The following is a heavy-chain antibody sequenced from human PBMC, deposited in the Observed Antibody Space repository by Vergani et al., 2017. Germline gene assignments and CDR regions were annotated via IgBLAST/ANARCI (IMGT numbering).Heavy chain of an antibody. Sequence: QITLKESGPTLVKPTQTLTLTCTFSGFSLSTSGVGVGWIRQPPGKALEWLALIYWDDDKRYSPSLKSRLTITKDTSKNQVVLTMTNMDPVDTATYYCAHSTGYDYVWGSYRPTPNWFDPWGQGTLVTVSS. J-gene: IGHJ5*02. D-gene: IGHD3-16*02. CDR1: GFSLSTSGVG. CDR2: IYWDDDK. V-gene: IGHV2-5*02. CDR3: AHSTGYDYVWGSYRPTPNWFDP.